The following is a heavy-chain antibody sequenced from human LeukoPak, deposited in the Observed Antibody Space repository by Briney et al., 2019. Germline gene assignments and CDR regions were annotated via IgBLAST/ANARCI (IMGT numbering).Heavy chain of an antibody. D-gene: IGHD2-15*01. CDR1: GFTFSSYA. CDR2: IYSGGST. J-gene: IGHJ6*02. Sequence: GGSLRLSCAASGFTFSSYAMSWVRQAPGKGLEWVSVIYSGGSTYYADSVKGRFTISRDNSKNTLYLQMNSLRAEDTAVYYCATSTDIVVVVAGTIEDYYGMDVWGQGTTVTVSS. V-gene: IGHV3-66*01. CDR3: ATSTDIVVVVAGTIEDYYGMDV.